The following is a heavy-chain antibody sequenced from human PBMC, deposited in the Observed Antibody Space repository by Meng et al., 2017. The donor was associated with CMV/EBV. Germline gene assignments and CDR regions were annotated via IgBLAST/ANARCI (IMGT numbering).Heavy chain of an antibody. CDR3: ARDKGMVELGSWFDP. CDR1: GERVSSNSAA. D-gene: IGHD2-15*01. Sequence: QVPLTPSGPGLVKPTTRLTPPCAISGERVSSNSAAWNWLRQSPSRGLEWLGRTYYRSKWYNDYAVSVKSRITINPDTSKNQFSLQLNSVTPEDTAVYYCARDKGMVELGSWFDPWGQGTLVTVSS. V-gene: IGHV6-1*01. CDR2: TYYRSKWYN. J-gene: IGHJ5*02.